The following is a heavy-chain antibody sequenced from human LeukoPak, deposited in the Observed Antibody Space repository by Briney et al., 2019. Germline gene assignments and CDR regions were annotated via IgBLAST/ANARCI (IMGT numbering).Heavy chain of an antibody. Sequence: SETLSLTCAVHGGSFRAYFWSWIRQSPGKGLEWIGEINHSGDTNYNPSLKNRVTISSDTSKDQSSLKLSSVTAADTAIYYCAREANSYDSGTYAWFDYWGQGTLVTVSS. CDR2: INHSGDT. CDR1: GGSFRAYF. CDR3: AREANSYDSGTYAWFDY. V-gene: IGHV4-34*01. D-gene: IGHD3-10*01. J-gene: IGHJ4*02.